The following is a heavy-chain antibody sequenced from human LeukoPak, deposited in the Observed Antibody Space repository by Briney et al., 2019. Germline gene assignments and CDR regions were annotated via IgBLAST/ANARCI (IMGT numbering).Heavy chain of an antibody. V-gene: IGHV4-39*01. D-gene: IGHD5-12*01. CDR2: IYYSGST. CDR1: GGSISSNDFY. CDR3: ARLGYRGDDSRDAFDI. Sequence: PSQTLSLTCTVSGGSISSNDFYWGWLRQPPGKGLEWIGSIYYSGSTYYNPCLKSRVTISRATSKPQLSLTWCSVTATATSVYYCARLGYRGDDSRDAFDIWGQGTMVTVSS. J-gene: IGHJ3*02.